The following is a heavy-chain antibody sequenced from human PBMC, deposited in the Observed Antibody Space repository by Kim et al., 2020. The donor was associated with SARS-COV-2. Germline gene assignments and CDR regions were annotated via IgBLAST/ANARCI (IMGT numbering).Heavy chain of an antibody. V-gene: IGHV3-23*01. D-gene: IGHD4-17*01. CDR1: GFTFSSYA. J-gene: IGHJ4*02. CDR3: AKGAVDGDYVSY. CDR2: ISGSGGST. Sequence: GGSLRLSCAASGFTFSSYAMSWVRQAPGKGLERVSVISGSGGSTYYADPVKGRFTISRDNSKNTLYLQMNSLRAEDTAVYYCAKGAVDGDYVSYWGQGTLVTVSS.